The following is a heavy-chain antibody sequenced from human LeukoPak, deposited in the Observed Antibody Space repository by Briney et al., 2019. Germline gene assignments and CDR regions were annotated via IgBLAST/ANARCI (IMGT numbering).Heavy chain of an antibody. Sequence: GGSLGLCCAASGFTFSNYWMTWVRQATGKGLEWVANIKQDGREKYYVDSVKGRFTISRDNAKNSLYLQMNSLRADDTAVYYCATWGGLGDYWGQGTLVTVSS. V-gene: IGHV3-7*01. CDR1: GFTFSNYW. CDR3: ATWGGLGDY. J-gene: IGHJ4*02. D-gene: IGHD3-16*01. CDR2: IKQDGREK.